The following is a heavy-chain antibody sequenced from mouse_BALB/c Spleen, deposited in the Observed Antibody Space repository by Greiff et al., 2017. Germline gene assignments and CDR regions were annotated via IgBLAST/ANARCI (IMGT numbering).Heavy chain of an antibody. Sequence: EVQVVESGGGLVQPGGSLRLSCATSGFTFSDFYMEWVRQPPGKRLEWIAASRNKANDYTTEYSASVKGRFIVSRDTSQSILYLQMNALRAEDTAIYYCARDYYGSSSAWFAYWGQGTLVTVSA. J-gene: IGHJ3*01. CDR3: ARDYYGSSSAWFAY. D-gene: IGHD1-1*01. CDR2: SRNKANDYTT. V-gene: IGHV7-1*02. CDR1: GFTFSDFY.